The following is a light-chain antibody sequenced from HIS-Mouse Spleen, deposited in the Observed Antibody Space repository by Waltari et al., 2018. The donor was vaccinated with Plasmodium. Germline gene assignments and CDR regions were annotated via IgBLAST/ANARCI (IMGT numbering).Light chain of an antibody. CDR1: QSIGSS. V-gene: IGKV6-21*01. CDR3: HQSSSLPWT. Sequence: EIVLTQSPDFQSVTPKEKVTITCRASQSIGSSLHWYQQKPDQSPKLRIKYASQSFAGVPSKFSGSGSVTYFTLTINSLEAEDAATYYCHQSSSLPWTFGQGTKVEIK. J-gene: IGKJ1*01. CDR2: YAS.